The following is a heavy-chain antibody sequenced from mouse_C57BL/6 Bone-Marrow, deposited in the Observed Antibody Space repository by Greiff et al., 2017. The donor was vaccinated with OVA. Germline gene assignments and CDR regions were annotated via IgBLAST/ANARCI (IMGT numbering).Heavy chain of an antibody. Sequence: LQESGPELVKPGASVKISCKASGYAFSSSWMNWVKQRPGKGLEWIGRIYPGDGDTNYNGKFKGKATLTADKSSSTAYMQLSSLTSEDSAVYFCARCHYYGSLDYWGQGTTLTVSS. J-gene: IGHJ2*01. CDR2: IYPGDGDT. V-gene: IGHV1-82*01. CDR3: ARCHYYGSLDY. D-gene: IGHD1-1*01. CDR1: GYAFSSSW.